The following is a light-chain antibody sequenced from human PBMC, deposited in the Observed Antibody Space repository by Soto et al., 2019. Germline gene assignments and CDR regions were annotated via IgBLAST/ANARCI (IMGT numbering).Light chain of an antibody. CDR2: AAS. Sequence: DIQMTQSPSSLSASVGDRFTITCRASQSISTYLNWYQQKAGLAPKLLIYAASSLQSGVPSRFSGSGSGTDFTLTISSLQPEDFATYYCQQTYSTPPTFGQGTRLEIK. CDR1: QSISTY. CDR3: QQTYSTPPT. J-gene: IGKJ5*01. V-gene: IGKV1-39*01.